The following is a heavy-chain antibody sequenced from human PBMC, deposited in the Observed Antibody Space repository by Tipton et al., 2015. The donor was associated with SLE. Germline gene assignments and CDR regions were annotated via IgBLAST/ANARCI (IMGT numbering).Heavy chain of an antibody. CDR1: GYTFTSYY. V-gene: IGHV1-46*01. CDR3: ARGDRTHDAFDI. J-gene: IGHJ3*02. Sequence: QVQLVQSGAEVKKPGASVKVSCKASGYTFTSYYMHWVRQAPGQGLEWMGIINPSGGSTSYAQNFQGRITMTEDTSTSTVYMELSSLRSEDTAVYYCARGDRTHDAFDIWGQGTMVPVSS. CDR2: INPSGGST.